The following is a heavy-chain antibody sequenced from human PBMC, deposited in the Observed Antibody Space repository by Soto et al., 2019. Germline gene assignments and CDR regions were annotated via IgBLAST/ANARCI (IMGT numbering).Heavy chain of an antibody. V-gene: IGHV1-18*04. D-gene: IGHD4-17*01. CDR1: GYTFTSYG. Sequence: VASVKVSCKASGYTFTSYGISWVRRAPGQGLEWMGWISAYNGNTNYAQKFQGRVTMTTDTSTSTAYMELRSLRSDDTAVYYCARENYGDYVFDPWGQGTLVTVSS. CDR2: ISAYNGNT. CDR3: ARENYGDYVFDP. J-gene: IGHJ5*02.